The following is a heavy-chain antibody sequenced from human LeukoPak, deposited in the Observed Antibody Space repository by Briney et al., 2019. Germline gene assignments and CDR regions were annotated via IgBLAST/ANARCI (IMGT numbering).Heavy chain of an antibody. V-gene: IGHV3-23*01. J-gene: IGHJ4*02. CDR1: GFTFSRNG. CDR2: ISGSGGNT. CDR3: AKSGGRWQYYFDY. D-gene: IGHD3-10*01. Sequence: GGSLRLSCAASGFTFSRNGMTWVRQAPGKGLEWVPAISGSGGNTYYADSVKGRFTISRDNSKNTLYLQMNSLRAEDTAVYYCAKSGGRWQYYFDYWGQGTLVTVSS.